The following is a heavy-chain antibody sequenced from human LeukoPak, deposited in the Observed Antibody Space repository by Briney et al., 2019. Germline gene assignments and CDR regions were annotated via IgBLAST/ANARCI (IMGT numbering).Heavy chain of an antibody. CDR1: GFTFSTYA. D-gene: IGHD3-10*01. CDR3: AKDSSGGFGELFDY. CDR2: ISGSGGST. V-gene: IGHV3-23*01. Sequence: GGSLRLSCAASGFTFSTYAMSWVRQAPGKGLEWVSGISGSGGSTYYADSVKGRFTISRDNSKNTLYLQMNSLRAEDTAVYYCAKDSSGGFGELFDYWGQGTLVTVSS. J-gene: IGHJ4*02.